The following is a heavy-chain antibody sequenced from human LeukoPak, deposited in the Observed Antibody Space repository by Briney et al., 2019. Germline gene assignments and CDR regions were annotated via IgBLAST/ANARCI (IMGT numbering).Heavy chain of an antibody. V-gene: IGHV3-7*01. CDR3: ARGPYDYVWGSYRLEYFQH. D-gene: IGHD3-16*02. CDR2: IKQDGSEK. Sequence: GGSLRLSCAASGFTFSNYAMHWVRQAPGKGLEWVANIKQDGSEKYYVDSVKGRFTISRDNAKNSLYLRMNSLRAEDTAVYYCARGPYDYVWGSYRLEYFQHWGQGTLVTVSS. CDR1: GFTFSNYA. J-gene: IGHJ1*01.